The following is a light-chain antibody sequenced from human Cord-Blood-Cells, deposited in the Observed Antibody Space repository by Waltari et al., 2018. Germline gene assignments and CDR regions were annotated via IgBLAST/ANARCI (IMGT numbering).Light chain of an antibody. Sequence: DIVMTQSPDSLAVSLGERATINCKSSQSVLYSSNNKNYLAWYQQKPGQPPKLLIYLASTRESGVPDRFSVSGSGTDFTLTISSLQAEDVAVYYCQQYYSTPPYTFGQGTKLEIK. J-gene: IGKJ2*01. CDR2: LAS. CDR1: QSVLYSSNNKNY. CDR3: QQYYSTPPYT. V-gene: IGKV4-1*01.